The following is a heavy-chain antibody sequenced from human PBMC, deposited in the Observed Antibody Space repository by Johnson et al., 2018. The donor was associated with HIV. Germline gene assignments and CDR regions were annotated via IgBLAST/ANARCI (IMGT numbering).Heavy chain of an antibody. D-gene: IGHD6-19*01. CDR1: GFTVSSNY. Sequence: VQLVESGGGLVQPGGSLRLSCAASGFTVSSNYMSWVRQAPGKGLECVSVIYRGGSTYYPDSVKGRFTISRDNSKNTLFLQMNSLSAEDTAVNYCAKDRGSGWPDGFEVWGQGAMVTVSS. J-gene: IGHJ3*01. V-gene: IGHV3-66*01. CDR3: AKDRGSGWPDGFEV. CDR2: IYRGGST.